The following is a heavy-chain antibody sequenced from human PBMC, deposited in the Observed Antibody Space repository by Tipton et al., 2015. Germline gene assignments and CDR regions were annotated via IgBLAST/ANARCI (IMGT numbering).Heavy chain of an antibody. CDR1: GGSIRSYY. J-gene: IGHJ6*02. Sequence: TLSLTCTVSGGSIRSYYWSWIRQPPGKGLEWIGFFYYSGGTNYYPSLRSRVTISVDTSKSQFSLKLSSVTAADTAVYYCARSPRDYYESSGYYGRYGMDVWGQGTTVTVSS. CDR3: ARSPRDYYESSGYYGRYGMDV. D-gene: IGHD3-22*01. V-gene: IGHV4-59*01. CDR2: FYYSGGT.